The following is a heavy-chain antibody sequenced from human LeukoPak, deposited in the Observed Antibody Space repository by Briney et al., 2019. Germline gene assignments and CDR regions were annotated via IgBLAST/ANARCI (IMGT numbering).Heavy chain of an antibody. CDR3: AREVWPIYYGSGGLDP. Sequence: GASVKVSCKASGGTFSSYAISWVRQAPGQGLEWMGRIIPILGIANYAQKFQGRVTITADKSTSTAYMELSSLRSEDTAVYYCAREVWPIYYGSGGLDPWGQGTPVTVSS. J-gene: IGHJ5*02. CDR1: GGTFSSYA. V-gene: IGHV1-69*04. D-gene: IGHD3-10*01. CDR2: IIPILGIA.